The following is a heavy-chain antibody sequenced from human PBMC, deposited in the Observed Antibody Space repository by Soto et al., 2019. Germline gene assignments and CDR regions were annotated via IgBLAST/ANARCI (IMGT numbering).Heavy chain of an antibody. V-gene: IGHV1-18*01. CDR2: ISAYNGNT. Sequence: GASVEVSCKASGYAFASYGSSWVRQAPGQGLEWMGWISAYNGNTNYAQKLQGRVTMTTDTSTSTAYMELRSLRSDDTAVYYCARVGLYSSGGIDDYYYGMDVWGQGTTVTVSS. CDR3: ARVGLYSSGGIDDYYYGMDV. D-gene: IGHD6-19*01. CDR1: GYAFASYG. J-gene: IGHJ6*02.